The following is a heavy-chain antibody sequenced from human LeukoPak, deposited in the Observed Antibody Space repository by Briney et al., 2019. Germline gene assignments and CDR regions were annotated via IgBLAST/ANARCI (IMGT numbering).Heavy chain of an antibody. CDR3: ARHPRIAAAGTIWFDP. CDR1: GYSSTSYW. J-gene: IGHJ5*02. CDR2: IYPGDSDT. D-gene: IGHD6-13*01. V-gene: IGHV5-51*01. Sequence: GESLKISCKGSGYSSTSYWIGWVRHMPGKGLEWMGIIYPGDSDTRYSPSFQGQVTISADKSISTAYLQWSSLKASDTAMYYCARHPRIAAAGTIWFDPWGQGTLVTVSS.